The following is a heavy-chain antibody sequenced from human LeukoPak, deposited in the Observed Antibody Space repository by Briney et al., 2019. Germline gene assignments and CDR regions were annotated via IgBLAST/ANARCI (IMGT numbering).Heavy chain of an antibody. CDR2: IYYSGST. V-gene: IGHV4-59*12. D-gene: IGHD6-19*01. CDR3: ATDSGWYGGQRFDY. CDR1: GGSISNYY. J-gene: IGHJ4*02. Sequence: SETLSLTCTVSGGSISNYYWSWIRQPPGKELEWIGYIYYSGSTNYNPSLKSRVTISVDTSKNQISLNLNSVTAADTALYYCATDSGWYGGQRFDYWGQGTLVTVSS.